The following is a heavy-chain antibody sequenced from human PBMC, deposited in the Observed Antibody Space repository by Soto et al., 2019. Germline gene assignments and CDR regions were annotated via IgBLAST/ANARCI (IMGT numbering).Heavy chain of an antibody. Sequence: GGSPRLSCAAPGFPFCRYLVDWGRQAPREGLEWVATIKHDGSEKYYVDSVKGRFIISRDNAKNSVFLQMNGLRVEDTAVYFCARAMGTDGWSNHPFDIWGQGTMVTVSS. CDR2: IKHDGSEK. CDR1: GFPFCRYL. J-gene: IGHJ3*02. CDR3: ARAMGTDGWSNHPFDI. D-gene: IGHD6-19*01. V-gene: IGHV3-7*04.